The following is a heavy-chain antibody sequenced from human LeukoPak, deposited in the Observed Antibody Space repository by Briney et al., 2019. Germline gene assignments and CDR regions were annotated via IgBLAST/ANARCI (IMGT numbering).Heavy chain of an antibody. V-gene: IGHV3-7*01. J-gene: IGHJ4*02. D-gene: IGHD3-22*01. CDR1: GFTFSGYW. CDR2: IKQDGSEK. Sequence: PGGSLRLSCAASGFTFSGYWMSWVRQAPGKGLEWVANIKQDGSEKYYVDSVKGRFTISRDNAKNSLYLQMNSLRAEDTAVCYCARGPGAYDSSGYSPIDYWGQGTLVTVSS. CDR3: ARGPGAYDSSGYSPIDY.